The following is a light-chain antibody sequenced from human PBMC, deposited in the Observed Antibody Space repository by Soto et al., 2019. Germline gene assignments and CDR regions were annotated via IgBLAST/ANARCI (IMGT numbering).Light chain of an antibody. CDR2: AAS. CDR1: QDIHNY. Sequence: AVLLTQSPSSFSASTGDRATITCRASQDIHNYFAWYQQVPGKAPKLMLYAASILQTGVPSRFSGSGSATDITLTIDGLQPEDCATYFCQHCEYYPWTFGQGTTVQ. V-gene: IGKV1-8*01. CDR3: QHCEYYPWT. J-gene: IGKJ1*01.